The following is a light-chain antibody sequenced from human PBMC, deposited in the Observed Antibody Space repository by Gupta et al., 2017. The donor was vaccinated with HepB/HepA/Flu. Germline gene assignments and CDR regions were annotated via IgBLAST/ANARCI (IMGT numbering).Light chain of an antibody. Sequence: QPVLTQPPSVSGAPGQRVTISCTGSRSNIGAGYDVQWYQQLPGTAPKLLIYRDTIRPSGVPARFSGSKSGASASLAITGLQAEDEADYYCQSYDGSLSGSVFGGGTKLTVL. V-gene: IGLV1-40*01. CDR3: QSYDGSLSGSV. J-gene: IGLJ2*01. CDR2: RDT. CDR1: RSNIGAGYD.